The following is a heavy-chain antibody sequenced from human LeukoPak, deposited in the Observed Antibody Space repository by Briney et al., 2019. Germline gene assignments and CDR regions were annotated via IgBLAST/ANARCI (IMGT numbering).Heavy chain of an antibody. D-gene: IGHD6-19*01. J-gene: IGHJ4*02. Sequence: GASVKVSCKASGGTFSSYAISWVRQAPGQGLEWMGGIIPIFGTANYAQKFQGRVTITADESTSTAYMELSSLRSEDTAVYYCARNFNDGSGWFNWGQGTLVIVSS. V-gene: IGHV1-69*13. CDR3: ARNFNDGSGWFN. CDR1: GGTFSSYA. CDR2: IIPIFGTA.